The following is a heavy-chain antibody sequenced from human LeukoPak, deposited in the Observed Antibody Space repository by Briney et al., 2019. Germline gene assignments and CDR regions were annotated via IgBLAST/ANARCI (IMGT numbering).Heavy chain of an antibody. Sequence: GGSLRLSCAASGFTFSSYSMNWVRQAPGKGLEWVSSISSSSSYIYYADSVKGRFTISRDNAKNSLYLQMNSLRAEDTAVYYCARRGPTYCSGGRCYGCFDPWGPGTLVTVSS. CDR3: ARRGPTYCSGGRCYGCFDP. CDR2: ISSSSSYI. D-gene: IGHD2-15*01. CDR1: GFTFSSYS. V-gene: IGHV3-21*04. J-gene: IGHJ5*02.